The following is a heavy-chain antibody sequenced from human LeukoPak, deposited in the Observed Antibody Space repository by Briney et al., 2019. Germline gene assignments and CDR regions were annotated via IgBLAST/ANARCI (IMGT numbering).Heavy chain of an antibody. Sequence: SETLSLTCAVYGGSFSGYYWSWIRQSPGKGLEWIGEINHSGSNNYNPSLKSRVTISVDTSKNQFSLKLISVTAADTAVYYCARAATVRSMIVVARRGRWFDPWGQGTLVTVSS. CDR2: INHSGSN. D-gene: IGHD3-22*01. J-gene: IGHJ5*02. CDR3: ARAATVRSMIVVARRGRWFDP. CDR1: GGSFSGYY. V-gene: IGHV4-34*01.